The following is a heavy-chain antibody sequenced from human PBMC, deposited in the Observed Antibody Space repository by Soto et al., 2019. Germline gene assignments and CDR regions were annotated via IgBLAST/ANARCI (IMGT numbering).Heavy chain of an antibody. CDR3: ARRGGDMVGVVAAFAEYYVDY. V-gene: IGHV3-7*01. CDR1: GFTFSSYW. J-gene: IGHJ4*02. CDR2: IQQAGSAK. Sequence: EVQLVESGGGLVQPGGSLRLSCAASGFTFSSYWMSWVRPAPGQGLEWVANIQQAGSAKYYVDSVKGRFTISRDNAKNSLYLQMNSQRAEDTAVYYCARRGGDMVGVVAAFAEYYVDYWGQGTLVTVSS. D-gene: IGHD2-15*01.